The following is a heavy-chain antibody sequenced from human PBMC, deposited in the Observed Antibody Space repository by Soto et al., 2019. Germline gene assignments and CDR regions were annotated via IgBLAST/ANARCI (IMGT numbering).Heavy chain of an antibody. Sequence: EVQLVESGGGLVKPGGSLRLSCAASGFTFSSYSMNWVRQAPGKGLEWVSSISSSSSYIYYADSVKGRFTISRDNAKNSLYLQMNSLRAEDTAVYYCARGEVVRGVIITPVSNWGQGTLVTVSS. CDR3: ARGEVVRGVIITPVSN. V-gene: IGHV3-21*01. J-gene: IGHJ4*02. D-gene: IGHD3-10*01. CDR1: GFTFSSYS. CDR2: ISSSSSYI.